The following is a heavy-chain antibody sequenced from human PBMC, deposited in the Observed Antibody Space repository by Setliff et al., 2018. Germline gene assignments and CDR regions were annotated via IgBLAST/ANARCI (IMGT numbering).Heavy chain of an antibody. D-gene: IGHD3-10*01. CDR1: GFSFTDFW. Sequence: GESLKISCKGSGFSFTDFWVGWVRQMPGKGLEWMGLIYAGDSDTRYNPSFQGRVTMSAGKSINTAYLQWSSLKASDTAIYYCARQKSTGSGNNWFDPWGQGTLVTVSS. V-gene: IGHV5-51*01. J-gene: IGHJ5*02. CDR3: ARQKSTGSGNNWFDP. CDR2: IYAGDSDT.